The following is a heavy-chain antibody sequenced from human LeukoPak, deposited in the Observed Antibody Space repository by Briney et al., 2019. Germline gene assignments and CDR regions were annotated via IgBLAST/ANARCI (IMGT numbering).Heavy chain of an antibody. CDR1: GFTFGDYA. CDR3: TRDEEGLGYFDY. J-gene: IGHJ4*02. CDR2: IRSKAYGGTT. Sequence: GGSLRLSCTASGFTFGDYAMSWFRQAPGKGLEWVSFIRSKAYGGTTEYAASVKGRFTISRDDSKSIAYLQMNSLKTEDTAVYYCTRDEEGLGYFDYWGQGTLVTVPS. V-gene: IGHV3-49*03. D-gene: IGHD6-19*01.